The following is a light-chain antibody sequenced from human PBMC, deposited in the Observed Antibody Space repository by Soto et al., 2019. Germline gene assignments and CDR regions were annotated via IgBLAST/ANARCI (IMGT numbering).Light chain of an antibody. V-gene: IGKV3-20*01. CDR1: QGVDSN. CDR2: GAS. J-gene: IGKJ1*01. Sequence: EIVLTQSPATLSLSPGESATLSCRASQGVDSNLAWYQQKPGQAPRLLIYGASRRATGIPDRFSGSGSGTDFTLTISRLEPEDSAVYYCQQYGSSGTFGQGTKVDIK. CDR3: QQYGSSGT.